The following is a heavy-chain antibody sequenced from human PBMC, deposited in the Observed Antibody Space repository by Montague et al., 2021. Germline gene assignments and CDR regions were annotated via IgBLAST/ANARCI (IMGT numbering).Heavy chain of an antibody. J-gene: IGHJ5*02. D-gene: IGHD6-13*01. CDR3: ARVFSSWYVGWFDP. CDR2: IYYSGNS. CDR1: GASITSNIYY. V-gene: IGHV4-39*01. Sequence: SETLSLTCTVSGASITSNIYYWGWIRQSPGKGLEWIGSIYYSGNSFYPPSLKSRITMAVATSKNQFSLTLSSVTAADTAIYYCARVFSSWYVGWFDPWGQGTLVTVSS.